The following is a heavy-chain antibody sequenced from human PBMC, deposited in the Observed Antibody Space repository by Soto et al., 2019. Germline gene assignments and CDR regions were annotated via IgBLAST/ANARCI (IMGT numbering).Heavy chain of an antibody. J-gene: IGHJ4*02. D-gene: IGHD3-22*01. CDR2: INPNSGGT. Sequence: ASVKVSCKASGYTFTGYYMHWVRQAPGQGLEWMGWINPNSGGTNYAQKLQGRVTMTTDTSTSTAYMELRSLRSDDTAVYYCARERGDYYDSSGYYSAERGTDYWGQGTLVTVSS. V-gene: IGHV1-2*02. CDR1: GYTFTGYY. CDR3: ARERGDYYDSSGYYSAERGTDY.